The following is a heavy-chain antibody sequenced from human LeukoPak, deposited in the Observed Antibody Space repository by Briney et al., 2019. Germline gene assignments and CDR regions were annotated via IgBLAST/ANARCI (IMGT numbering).Heavy chain of an antibody. CDR2: VYYSGST. V-gene: IGHV4-31*03. CDR1: GGSISSGGYY. CDR3: ASTSYYGSGTQMDV. J-gene: IGHJ6*02. Sequence: SQTLSLTCTVSGGSISSGGYYWSWIRQHPGKGLEWIGYVYYSGSTYYNPSLKSRVTIPVDTSKNQFSLKLSSVTAADTAVYYCASTSYYGSGTQMDVWGQGTTVTVSS. D-gene: IGHD3-10*01.